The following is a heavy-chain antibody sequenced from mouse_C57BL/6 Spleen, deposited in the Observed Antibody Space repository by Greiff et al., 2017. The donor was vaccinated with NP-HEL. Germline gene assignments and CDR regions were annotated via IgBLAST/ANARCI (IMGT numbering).Heavy chain of an antibody. J-gene: IGHJ1*03. D-gene: IGHD2-4*01. CDR1: GFTFTDYY. CDR2: IRNKANGYTT. Sequence: EVKLVESGGGLVQPGGSLSLSCAASGFTFTDYYMSWVRQPPGKALEWLGFIRNKANGYTTEYSASVKGRFTISRDNSKSILYLQMNALRAEDSATYYCARLYYDYDEGYFDVWGTGTTVTVSS. CDR3: ARLYYDYDEGYFDV. V-gene: IGHV7-3*01.